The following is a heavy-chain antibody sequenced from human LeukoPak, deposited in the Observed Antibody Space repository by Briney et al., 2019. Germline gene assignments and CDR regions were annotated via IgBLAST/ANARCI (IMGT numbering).Heavy chain of an antibody. CDR3: ARGYCSSTSCYFDP. CDR1: GGTFSSYA. D-gene: IGHD2-2*01. J-gene: IGHJ5*02. Sequence: SAKVSCKASGGTFSSYAISWVRQAPGQGLEWMGGIIPVFGTANYAQKFQGRVTITTDESTSTPYMEMSSLRSEDTAVYYCARGYCSSTSCYFDPWGQGTLVTVSS. V-gene: IGHV1-69*05. CDR2: IIPVFGTA.